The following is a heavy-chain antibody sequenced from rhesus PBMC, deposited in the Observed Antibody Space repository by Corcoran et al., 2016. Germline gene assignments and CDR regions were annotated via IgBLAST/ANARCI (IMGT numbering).Heavy chain of an antibody. Sequence: VQLQESGPGVVKPSETLSLTCAVSGGSISDSYRWSWIRQPPGKGLEWIGYIYGSSTSTNYNPSLKSRVTISKDTSKNQFSLKLSSVTAADTAVYYCARAKYRVDYWGQGVLVTVSS. CDR1: GGSISDSYR. CDR3: ARAKYRVDY. J-gene: IGHJ4*01. CDR2: IYGSSTST. V-gene: IGHV4S10*01. D-gene: IGHD4-23*01.